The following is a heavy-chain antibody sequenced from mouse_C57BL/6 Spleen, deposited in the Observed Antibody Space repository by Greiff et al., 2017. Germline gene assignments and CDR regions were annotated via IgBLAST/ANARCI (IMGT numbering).Heavy chain of an antibody. CDR1: GFTFSSYG. CDR3: ARHGELRRDWYFDV. J-gene: IGHJ1*03. Sequence: EVKLVESGGDLVKPGGSLKLSCAASGFTFSSYGMSWVRQTPDKRLEWVATISSGGSYTYYPDSVKGRFTISRANAKNTLYLQMSSLKSEDTAMYYYARHGELRRDWYFDVWGTGTTVTVSS. V-gene: IGHV5-6*01. D-gene: IGHD2-4*01. CDR2: ISSGGSYT.